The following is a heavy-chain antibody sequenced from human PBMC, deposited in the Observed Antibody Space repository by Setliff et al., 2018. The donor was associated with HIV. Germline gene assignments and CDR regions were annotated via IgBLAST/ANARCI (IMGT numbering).Heavy chain of an antibody. V-gene: IGHV4-34*01. D-gene: IGHD3-3*01. CDR2: INQSGIS. CDR3: ARGGGFWSGQLDY. J-gene: IGHJ4*02. CDR1: GGSLTNYY. Sequence: SETLSLTCTLYGGSLTNYYWTWIRQSPGEGLEWIGEINQSGISNFNPSLKSRVTMPIDTPKNQFSLKLSSVTAADTAVYFCARGGGFWSGQLDYWGQGTLVTVSS.